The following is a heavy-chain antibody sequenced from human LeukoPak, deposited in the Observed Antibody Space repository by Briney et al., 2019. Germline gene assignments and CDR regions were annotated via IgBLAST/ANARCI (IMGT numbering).Heavy chain of an antibody. D-gene: IGHD1-26*01. Sequence: SETLSLTCSVSGGSIIGHWWSWIRQPPGKGLEWIGDVFYSGSNNYNPSLKSRLTISLDTSKNQFSLNLRSVTATDTAMYYCARRNTADASIDIWGQGTLVTASS. CDR1: GGSIIGHW. CDR2: VFYSGSN. J-gene: IGHJ4*02. CDR3: ARRNTADASIDI. V-gene: IGHV4-59*08.